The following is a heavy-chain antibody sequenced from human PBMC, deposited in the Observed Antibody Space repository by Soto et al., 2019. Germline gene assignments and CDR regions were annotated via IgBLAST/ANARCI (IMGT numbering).Heavy chain of an antibody. V-gene: IGHV3-21*01. CDR1: AFTFSSYS. J-gene: IGHJ4*02. Sequence: EVQLVESGGGLVKPGGSLRLSCAASAFTFSSYSMKWVRQAPGKRLEWVSSISSGSSYIYYADAVKGRFTISRDNAKNSLYLQMNSLRAEDTAVYYCAIEYNWNDGYDYWGQGTLVTVSS. CDR3: AIEYNWNDGYDY. CDR2: ISSGSSYI. D-gene: IGHD1-20*01.